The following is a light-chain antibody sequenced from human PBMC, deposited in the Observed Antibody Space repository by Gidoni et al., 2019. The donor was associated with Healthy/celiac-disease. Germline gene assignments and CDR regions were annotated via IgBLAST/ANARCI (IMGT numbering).Light chain of an antibody. J-gene: IGKJ5*01. CDR3: QQSYSTLRIT. Sequence: DIKMTQSPASLSASVGDRVTITCRASQSISSYLNCYQQKPGKAPKLLIYAASSLQSGVPSRFSGSGSGTDFTLTISSLQPEDFATYYCQQSYSTLRITFGQGTRLEIK. CDR1: QSISSY. V-gene: IGKV1-39*01. CDR2: AAS.